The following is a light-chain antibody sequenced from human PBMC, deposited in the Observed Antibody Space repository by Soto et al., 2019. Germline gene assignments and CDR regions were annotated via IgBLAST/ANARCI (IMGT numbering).Light chain of an antibody. V-gene: IGLV1-40*01. CDR3: QSYDVSLATSI. Sequence: QSVLTQPPSVSATPGQRVSISCTGTSSNLGAGYDVHWYKQLPGAAPRLLIFGNNVRPSGVPDRFSGSKSGTSASLAITGLQAEDEAIYHCQSYDVSLATSIFGAGTKVTVL. J-gene: IGLJ2*01. CDR1: SSNLGAGYD. CDR2: GNN.